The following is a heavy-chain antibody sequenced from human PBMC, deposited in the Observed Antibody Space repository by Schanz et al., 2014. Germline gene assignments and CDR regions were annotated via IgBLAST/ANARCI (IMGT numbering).Heavy chain of an antibody. J-gene: IGHJ4*02. Sequence: EVHLLESGGGLVQPGGSLRLSCAASGFSFGTYAMSWVRQAPGKGLLWVSSISGTGGDDTYYADSVKGRFTISRDNAKNTLYLQMNTLRAEDTAVYYCAKSLESCPGGRCSRGYFDYWGQGTLVTVSS. CDR3: AKSLESCPGGRCSRGYFDY. D-gene: IGHD2-8*02. V-gene: IGHV3-23*01. CDR1: GFSFGTYA. CDR2: ISGTGGDDT.